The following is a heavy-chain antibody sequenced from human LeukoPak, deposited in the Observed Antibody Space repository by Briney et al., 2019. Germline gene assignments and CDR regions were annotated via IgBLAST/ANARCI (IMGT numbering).Heavy chain of an antibody. J-gene: IGHJ4*02. Sequence: PGGSLRLSCAASGFTFSSYWMHWVRQVPGKGLVWVSRINIDGSTITYADSVKGRFTISRDNAKNTLYLQMNSLRAEDTALYYCARVGGPGWYGYWGQGTLVTVSS. D-gene: IGHD6-19*01. V-gene: IGHV3-74*03. CDR1: GFTFSSYW. CDR3: ARVGGPGWYGY. CDR2: INIDGSTI.